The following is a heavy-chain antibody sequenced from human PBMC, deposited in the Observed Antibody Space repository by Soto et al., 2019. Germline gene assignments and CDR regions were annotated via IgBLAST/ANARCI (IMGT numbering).Heavy chain of an antibody. J-gene: IGHJ5*02. CDR3: ARASRRSMYSSSWIWFDP. V-gene: IGHV4-30-4*08. Sequence: ASETLSLTCTVSGGSISYEYYHWTWIRQSPGKGLEWIGYIHYSGSIIYNPSFKSRVTISVDTSKNQFSLKLSSVTAADTAVYYCARASRRSMYSSSWIWFDPWGQGTLVTVSS. CDR2: IHYSGSI. D-gene: IGHD6-13*01. CDR1: GGSISYEYYH.